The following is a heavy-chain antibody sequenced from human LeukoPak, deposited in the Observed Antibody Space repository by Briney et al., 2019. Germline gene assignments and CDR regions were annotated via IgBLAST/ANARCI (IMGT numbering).Heavy chain of an antibody. D-gene: IGHD5-12*01. J-gene: IGHJ6*03. V-gene: IGHV5-51*01. CDR3: ASVSSGYDSGYYYYMDV. CDR2: IYPGDSDT. Sequence: GESLKISCKGSGYSFTSYWIGWVRQMPGKGLEWMGIIYPGDSDTRYSPSFQGQVTISVDKSISTAYLQWSSLKASDTAMYYCASVSSGYDSGYYYYMDVWGKGTTVTVSS. CDR1: GYSFTSYW.